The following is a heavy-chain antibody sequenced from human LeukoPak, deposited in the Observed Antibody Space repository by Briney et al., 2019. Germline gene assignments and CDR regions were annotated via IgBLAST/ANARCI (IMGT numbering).Heavy chain of an antibody. J-gene: IGHJ4*02. Sequence: ASVKVSCMASGYTFSSYYMHWVRQAPGQGLEWMGIINPSGGSTTYAPIFQGRVTMTRDTSTSTVYMELSSLRSEDTAVYFCARGGTDYYDSSGFSGYWGQGSLVTVCS. D-gene: IGHD3-22*01. CDR2: INPSGGST. V-gene: IGHV1-46*01. CDR3: ARGGTDYYDSSGFSGY. CDR1: GYTFSSYY.